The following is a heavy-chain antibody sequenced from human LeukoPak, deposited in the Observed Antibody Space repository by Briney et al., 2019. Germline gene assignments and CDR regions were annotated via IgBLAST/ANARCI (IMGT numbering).Heavy chain of an antibody. CDR2: IIPIFGTA. CDR3: ARDHCSSTSCYTWNWFDP. V-gene: IGHV1-69*01. CDR1: GGTFSSYA. J-gene: IGHJ5*02. Sequence: SVKVSCEASGGTFSSYAISWVRQAPGQGLEWMGGIIPIFGTANYAQKFQGRVTITADESTSTAYMELSSLRSEDTAVYYCARDHCSSTSCYTWNWFDPWGQGTLVTVSS. D-gene: IGHD2-2*02.